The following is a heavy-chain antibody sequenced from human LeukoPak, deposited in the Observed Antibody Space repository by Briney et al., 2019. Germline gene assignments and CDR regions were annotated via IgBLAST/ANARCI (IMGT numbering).Heavy chain of an antibody. J-gene: IGHJ4*02. CDR3: ASGGSAWDNPFDY. Sequence: ASVPASCMASGYTFTDYYMEWVRQAPGQGLEWMGWTNPNSGGTKYARKFQGRVTMTRDTSISTAYMELSRLRADDTAVFYCASGGSAWDNPFDYWGQGTLVTVSS. CDR2: TNPNSGGT. CDR1: GYTFTDYY. D-gene: IGHD6-19*01. V-gene: IGHV1-2*02.